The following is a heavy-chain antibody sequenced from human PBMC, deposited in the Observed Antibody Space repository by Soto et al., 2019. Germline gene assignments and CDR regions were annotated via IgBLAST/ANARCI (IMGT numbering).Heavy chain of an antibody. D-gene: IGHD3-3*01. Sequence: EVHLVESGGGLVQPGRSLRLSCTASGFTFDDYAMHWVRQVPGKGLEWVSSISWNSGNIVYADSVKGRFTISRDSANSSLYLQMSSLRTADKALYYCAKGAVTSIFGYFDYWGQGTLVTVSS. CDR1: GFTFDDYA. J-gene: IGHJ4*02. V-gene: IGHV3-9*01. CDR2: ISWNSGNI. CDR3: AKGAVTSIFGYFDY.